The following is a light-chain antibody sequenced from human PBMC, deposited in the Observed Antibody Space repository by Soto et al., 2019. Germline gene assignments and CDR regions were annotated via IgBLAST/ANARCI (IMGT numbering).Light chain of an antibody. CDR1: QSVSGW. CDR2: GAS. CDR3: LQDINYPWT. Sequence: DIQMTQSPSTLSASVGDTVTVTFRASQSVSGWLAWYQQKPGKPPKVLIYGASNLQSGVPPRFSGSGSGTDFTLATSSLQPEDSATYYCLQDINYPWTFGQGTKVDIK. J-gene: IGKJ1*01. V-gene: IGKV1-5*01.